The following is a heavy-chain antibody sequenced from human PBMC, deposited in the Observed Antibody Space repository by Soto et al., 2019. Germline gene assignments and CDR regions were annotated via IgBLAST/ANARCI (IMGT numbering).Heavy chain of an antibody. Sequence: ASVKVSCKASGYTFTNQYMHWVRQAPGQRIKWMGIINPLGGSTNYAEKFQGRVTMTRDTSTSTVYMELRSLRFEEMAVYDCGSSPYYYHSSRSYWG. CDR3: GSSPYYYHSSRSY. CDR2: INPLGGST. CDR1: GYTFTNQY. V-gene: IGHV1-46*03. D-gene: IGHD3-22*01. J-gene: IGHJ4*01.